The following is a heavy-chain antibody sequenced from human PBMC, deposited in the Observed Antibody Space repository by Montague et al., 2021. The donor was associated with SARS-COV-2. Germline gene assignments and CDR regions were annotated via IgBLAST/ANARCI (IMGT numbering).Heavy chain of an antibody. D-gene: IGHD3-22*01. J-gene: IGHJ4*02. Sequence: SETLSLTCAVYGGSFSGYYWSWIRQPPGKGLEWIGEINQSGSTNYNPSLKSRVTLSVDTSKKQFFLKLSSLTAADTAVYYCARVAGGYYHDSSAYFDYWGQGSRGTVSS. V-gene: IGHV4-34*01. CDR1: GGSFSGYY. CDR2: INQSGST. CDR3: ARVAGGYYHDSSAYFDY.